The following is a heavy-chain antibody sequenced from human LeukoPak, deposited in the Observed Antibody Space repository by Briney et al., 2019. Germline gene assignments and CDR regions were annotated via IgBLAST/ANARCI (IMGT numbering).Heavy chain of an antibody. CDR1: GFTFSSYA. Sequence: GGSLRLSCAASGFTFSSYAMHWVRQAPGKGLEWVAVISYDGSNKYYADSVKGLFTISRDNSKNTMYLQMNSLGVEDTAVYYCAKGITSNDAFDIWGQGTMVTVSS. CDR3: AKGITSNDAFDI. CDR2: ISYDGSNK. J-gene: IGHJ3*02. D-gene: IGHD3-10*01. V-gene: IGHV3-30*04.